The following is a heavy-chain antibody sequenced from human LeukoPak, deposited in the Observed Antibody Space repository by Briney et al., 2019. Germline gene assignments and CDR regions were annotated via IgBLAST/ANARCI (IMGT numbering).Heavy chain of an antibody. CDR2: IYYSGST. D-gene: IGHD4-17*01. CDR1: GGSISSSSYY. CDR3: ARGSFWTVTHYFDY. V-gene: IGHV4-39*07. J-gene: IGHJ4*02. Sequence: SETLSLTCTVSGGSISSSSYYWGWIRQPPGKGLEWIGSIYYSGSTYYNPSLKSRVTISVNTSKNQFSLKLSSVTAADTAVYYCARGSFWTVTHYFDYWGQGTLVTVSS.